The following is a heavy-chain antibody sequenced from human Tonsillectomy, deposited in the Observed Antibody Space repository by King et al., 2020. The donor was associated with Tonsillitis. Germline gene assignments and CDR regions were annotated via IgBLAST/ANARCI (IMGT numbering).Heavy chain of an antibody. V-gene: IGHV4-4*07. CDR1: GGSFSSYY. CDR3: ATRYIVVVPAAIFRDL. J-gene: IGHJ2*01. CDR2: IYTSGST. Sequence: QLQESGPGLVKPSETLSLTCTVSGGSFSSYYWSWLRQPAGKGLEWIGRIYTSGSTNYNPSLKSRVTMSVDTSKNQFSLKLSSVTAADTAVYYCATRYIVVVPAAIFRDLWGRGTLVTVSS. D-gene: IGHD2-2*01.